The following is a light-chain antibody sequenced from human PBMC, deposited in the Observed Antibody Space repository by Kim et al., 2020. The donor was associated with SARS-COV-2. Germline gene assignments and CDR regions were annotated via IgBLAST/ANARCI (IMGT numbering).Light chain of an antibody. CDR2: GKN. CDR1: SLRSYY. J-gene: IGLJ2*01. CDR3: NSRDSNDNVV. Sequence: VALGQTVRITCQGDSLRSYYATWYQQKPGQAPIVVIYGKNNRPSGIPDRFSGSNSGNTVSLTITGTQAGDEADYYCNSRDSNDNVVFGGGTKLTVL. V-gene: IGLV3-19*01.